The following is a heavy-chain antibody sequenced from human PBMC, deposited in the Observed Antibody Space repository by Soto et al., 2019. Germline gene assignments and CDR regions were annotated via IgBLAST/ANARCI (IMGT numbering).Heavy chain of an antibody. D-gene: IGHD6-6*01. J-gene: IGHJ4*02. CDR1: GGSVSSENW. CDR2: IYHGGGI. Sequence: QLQLQESGPGLVRPSGTLSLTCAVSGGSVSSENWWNWVRQPPGKGLEWIGEIYHGGGINYNPSLRSRLTLSLDRSNNQLSLGLTSVTVADTALYYCARSSNWHLDSWGQGTLVTVSS. V-gene: IGHV4-4*02. CDR3: ARSSNWHLDS.